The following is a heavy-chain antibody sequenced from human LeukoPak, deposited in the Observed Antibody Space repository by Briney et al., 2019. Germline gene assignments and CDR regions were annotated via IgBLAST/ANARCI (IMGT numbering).Heavy chain of an antibody. Sequence: GASVKVPCKASGGTFSSYAISWVRQAPGQGLEWMGGIIPIFGTANYAQKFQGRVTITADESTSTAYMKLSSLRSEDTAVYYCASLTVVTQNDAFDIWGQGTMVTVSS. CDR2: IIPIFGTA. CDR3: ASLTVVTQNDAFDI. CDR1: GGTFSSYA. V-gene: IGHV1-69*13. D-gene: IGHD4-23*01. J-gene: IGHJ3*02.